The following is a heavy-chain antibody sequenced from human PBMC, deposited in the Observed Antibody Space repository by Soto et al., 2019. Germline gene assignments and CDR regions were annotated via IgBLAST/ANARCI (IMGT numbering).Heavy chain of an antibody. CDR2: IYYSGST. CDR1: GGSISSYY. D-gene: IGHD2-15*01. V-gene: IGHV4-59*08. Sequence: SETLSLTCTVSGGSISSYYWSWIRQPPGKGLEWIGYIYYSGSTNYNPSLKSRVTISVDTSKNQFSLKLSSVTAADTAVYYCARFLYCSGGSCFLDAFDIWGQGTMVTVSS. CDR3: ARFLYCSGGSCFLDAFDI. J-gene: IGHJ3*02.